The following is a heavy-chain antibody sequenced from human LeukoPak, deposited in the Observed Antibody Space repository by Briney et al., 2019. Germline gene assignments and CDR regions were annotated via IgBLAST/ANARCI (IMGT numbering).Heavy chain of an antibody. D-gene: IGHD3-22*01. Sequence: ASVKVSCKASGYTFTNYHINWVRQAPGQGLEWMGWISGYNGNTRYAQKLQGRVTMTEDTSTDTAYMELSSLRSEDTAVYCCATVRPDYYDSSGYYLDFDYWGQGTLVTVSS. CDR3: ATVRPDYYDSSGYYLDFDY. J-gene: IGHJ4*02. CDR1: GYTFTNYH. V-gene: IGHV1-18*01. CDR2: ISGYNGNT.